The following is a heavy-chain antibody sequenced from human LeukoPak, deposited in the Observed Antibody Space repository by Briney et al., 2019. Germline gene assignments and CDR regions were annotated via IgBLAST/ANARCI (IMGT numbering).Heavy chain of an antibody. Sequence: GGSLRLSCVGSGFTFSSYWMSWVRQAPGKGLEWVAVISYDGSNKYYADSVKGRFTISRDNSKNTLYLQMNSLRAEDTAVYYCAKGVAAAGPYYFDYWGQGTLVTVSS. J-gene: IGHJ4*02. CDR3: AKGVAAAGPYYFDY. CDR1: GFTFSSYW. CDR2: ISYDGSNK. V-gene: IGHV3-30*18. D-gene: IGHD6-13*01.